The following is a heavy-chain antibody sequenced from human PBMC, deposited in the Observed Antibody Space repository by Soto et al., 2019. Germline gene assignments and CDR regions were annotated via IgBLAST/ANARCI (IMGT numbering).Heavy chain of an antibody. CDR2: SSNSGTYT. CDR3: ARSGDNYNVLDY. D-gene: IGHD3-10*02. V-gene: IGHV3-11*06. CDR1: GFKVSDYY. Sequence: NPGGSLRLSCAASGFKVSDYYMSWIRQAPGKGLEWLSYSSNSGTYTRYADSVKGRFSISRDNAKNSLFLQINSLRGEGSATYYCARSGDNYNVLDYWGQGTPVTVSS. J-gene: IGHJ4*02.